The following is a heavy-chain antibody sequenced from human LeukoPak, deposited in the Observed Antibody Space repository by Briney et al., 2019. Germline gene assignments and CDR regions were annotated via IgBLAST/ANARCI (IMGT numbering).Heavy chain of an antibody. V-gene: IGHV4-4*07. D-gene: IGHD6-6*01. CDR1: GGSISSYY. J-gene: IGHJ3*02. CDR3: ARVLGSSLVADAFDI. CDR2: IYTSGST. Sequence: PSETLSLTCTVSGGSISSYYWSWIRQPAGKGLEWIGRIYTSGSTNYNPSLKSRVTMSVDTSKNQFSLKLSSVTAADTAVYYCARVLGSSLVADAFDIWGQGTMVTVSS.